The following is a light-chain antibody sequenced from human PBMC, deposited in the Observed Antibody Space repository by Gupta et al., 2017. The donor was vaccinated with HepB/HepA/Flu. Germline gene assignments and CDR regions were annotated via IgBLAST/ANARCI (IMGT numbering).Light chain of an antibody. CDR3: QPYYSYPRT. V-gene: IGKV1-8*01. J-gene: IGKJ1*01. CDR2: AAS. Sequence: RASQGISSDVAWYQQKPGKAPTILNYAASTLQSGVPSRLSGSGSETDFTHPNSCLQSEDFATYYCQPYYSYPRTFGQGPKV. CDR1: QGISSD.